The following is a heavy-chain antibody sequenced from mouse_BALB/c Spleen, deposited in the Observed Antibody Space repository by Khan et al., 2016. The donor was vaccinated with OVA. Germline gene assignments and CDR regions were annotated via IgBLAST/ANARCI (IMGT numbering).Heavy chain of an antibody. Sequence: VQLQESGPGLVAPSQSLSITCTISGFSLTNYGVYWVRQPPGKGLEWLVVIWSDGSTTYNSALKSRLTITKDNSKSQVFLEMNSLQTDDTAMYFCARQPYYHYNIMDYWGQGTSVTVSS. CDR3: ARQPYYHYNIMDY. V-gene: IGHV2-6-1*01. D-gene: IGHD2-10*01. CDR2: IWSDGST. J-gene: IGHJ4*01. CDR1: GFSLTNYG.